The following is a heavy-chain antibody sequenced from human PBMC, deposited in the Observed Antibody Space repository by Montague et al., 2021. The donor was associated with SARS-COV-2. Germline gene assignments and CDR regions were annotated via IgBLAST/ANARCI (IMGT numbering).Heavy chain of an antibody. CDR1: GGSISSGGYY. J-gene: IGHJ3*02. V-gene: IGHV4-31*03. Sequence: TLSLTCTVSGGSISSGGYYWSWIRQHPGKGLEWIGYIYYSGSTYYNPSLKSRVTISVDTSKNLFSLKLSSVTAADTAVYYCARAATITMIVVVIDAFDIWGQGTMVTVSS. D-gene: IGHD3-22*01. CDR3: ARAATITMIVVVIDAFDI. CDR2: IYYSGST.